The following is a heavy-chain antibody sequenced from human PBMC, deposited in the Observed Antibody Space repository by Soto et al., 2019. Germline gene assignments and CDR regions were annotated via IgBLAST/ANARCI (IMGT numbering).Heavy chain of an antibody. CDR1: GDSVSSNSAA. J-gene: IGHJ6*02. CDR2: TYYRSKWYN. D-gene: IGHD3-16*01. CDR3: ARLGLPARYYYYGMDV. Sequence: PSQTLSLTCAISGDSVSSNSAAWNWTRQSPSRGLEWLGRTYYRSKWYNDYAVSVKSRVTINPDTSKNQFSLQLNSVTPEDTAVYYCARLGLPARYYYYGMDVWGQGTTVTVSS. V-gene: IGHV6-1*01.